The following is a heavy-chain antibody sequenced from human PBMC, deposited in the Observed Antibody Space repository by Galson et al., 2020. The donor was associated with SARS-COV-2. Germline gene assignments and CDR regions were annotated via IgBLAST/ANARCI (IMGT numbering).Heavy chain of an antibody. Sequence: GASLKISCAASGFTFSSYAMSWVRQAPGKGLEWVSAISGSGGSTYYADSVKGRFTISRDNSKNTLYLQMNSLRAEDTAVYYCAKAPEYSSGHQDYWGQGTLVTVSS. J-gene: IGHJ4*02. D-gene: IGHD6-19*01. CDR1: GFTFSSYA. V-gene: IGHV3-23*01. CDR3: AKAPEYSSGHQDY. CDR2: ISGSGGST.